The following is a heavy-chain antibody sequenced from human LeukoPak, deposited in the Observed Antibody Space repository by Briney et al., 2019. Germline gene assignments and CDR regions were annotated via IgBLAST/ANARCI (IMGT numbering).Heavy chain of an antibody. V-gene: IGHV4-39*01. CDR3: TRHHDYGDKIDY. CDR1: GGSVTSASHY. D-gene: IGHD4-23*01. Sequence: SETLSLTCTVSGGSVTSASHYWAWIRQPPGKGLEWIGSIHYSGSTYYSPSLKSRLTISGDTSKSQFSLKLTFVTAADTAVYYCTRHHDYGDKIDYWGQGTLATVSS. J-gene: IGHJ4*02. CDR2: IHYSGST.